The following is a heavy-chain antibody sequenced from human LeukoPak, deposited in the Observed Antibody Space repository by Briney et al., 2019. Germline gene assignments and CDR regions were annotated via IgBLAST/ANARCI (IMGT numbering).Heavy chain of an antibody. CDR1: GYTFTGYY. J-gene: IGHJ4*02. D-gene: IGHD6-19*01. V-gene: IGHV1-2*02. CDR3: ARVRIAVTGSYYFDY. CDR2: INPNSGGT. Sequence: ASVKVSCKASGYTFTGYYMHWVRQAPGQGLEWMGWINPNSGGTNYAQKFQGRVTMTRDTSISTAYMELSRLTSDDTAVYYCARVRIAVTGSYYFDYWGQGTLVTVSS.